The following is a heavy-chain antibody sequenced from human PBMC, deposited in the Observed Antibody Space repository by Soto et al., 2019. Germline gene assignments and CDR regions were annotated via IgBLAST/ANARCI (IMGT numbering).Heavy chain of an antibody. CDR2: IYYSGST. J-gene: IGHJ4*02. CDR3: ARHRGGAIDFDY. V-gene: IGHV4-39*01. D-gene: IGHD3-10*01. CDR1: GGSISSSSYY. Sequence: PSETLSLTCTVSGGSISSSSYYWGWIRQPPGKGLEWIGSIYYSGSTYYNPSLKSRVTISVDTSKNQFSLKLSSVTAADTAVYYCARHRGGAIDFDYWGQGTLVTVSS.